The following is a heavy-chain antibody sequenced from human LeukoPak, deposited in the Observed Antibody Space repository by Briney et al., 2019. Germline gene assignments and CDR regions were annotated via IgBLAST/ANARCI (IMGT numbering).Heavy chain of an antibody. CDR3: ARGPSVVTPVGAFDI. V-gene: IGHV3-30*04. D-gene: IGHD4-23*01. Sequence: GSLRLSCAASGFAFSSYAMHWVRQVPGKGLEWVAVISYDGSNKYYADSVKGRFTISRDNSKNTLYLQMNSLRAEDTAVYYCARGPSVVTPVGAFDIWGPGTMVTVSS. CDR1: GFAFSSYA. J-gene: IGHJ3*02. CDR2: ISYDGSNK.